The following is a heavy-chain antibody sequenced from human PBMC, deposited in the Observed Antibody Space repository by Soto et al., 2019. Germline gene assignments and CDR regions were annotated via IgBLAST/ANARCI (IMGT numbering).Heavy chain of an antibody. V-gene: IGHV4-34*01. CDR2: IHLSGRV. D-gene: IGHD1-26*01. CDR3: ARTPTRGASAWLDP. CDR1: GGSFSDYY. J-gene: IGHJ5*02. Sequence: QVQLQQWGSGLVKPSETLSLTCAIYGGSFSDYYWHWIRRSPGKGLEWIGEIHLSGRVNFTPSLKSRTSLSMDTSRNQFFLTLRSVTAADTAVYFCARTPTRGASAWLDPWGRGHLVTVSS.